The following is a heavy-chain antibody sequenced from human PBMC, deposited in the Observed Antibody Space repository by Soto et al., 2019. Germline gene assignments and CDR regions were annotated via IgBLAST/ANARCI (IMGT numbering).Heavy chain of an antibody. Sequence: SGPTLVNPTETLTLTCTVSGFSLSNAIMGVSWIRQPPGKALEWLAHIFSNDEKSYSTSLKSRLTISKDTSKSQVVLTMTNMDPVDTATYYCARIYYYGSGSYYRYFDYWGQGTLVTVSS. D-gene: IGHD3-10*01. CDR2: IFSNDEK. V-gene: IGHV2-26*01. CDR3: ARIYYYGSGSYYRYFDY. CDR1: GFSLSNAIMG. J-gene: IGHJ4*02.